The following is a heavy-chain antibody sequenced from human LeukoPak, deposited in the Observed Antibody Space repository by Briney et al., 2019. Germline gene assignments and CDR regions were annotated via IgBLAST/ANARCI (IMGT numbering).Heavy chain of an antibody. CDR2: ISGSGGST. CDR3: AKVTMIVVASPFYFDN. J-gene: IGHJ4*02. V-gene: IGHV3-23*01. CDR1: GFTFSSYA. Sequence: GGSLRLSCAASGFTFSSYAMSWVRQAPGKGLEWVSAISGSGGSTYYADSVKGRFTISRDNSKNTLYLQMNSLRAEDTAVYYCAKVTMIVVASPFYFDNWGQGTLVTVSS. D-gene: IGHD3-22*01.